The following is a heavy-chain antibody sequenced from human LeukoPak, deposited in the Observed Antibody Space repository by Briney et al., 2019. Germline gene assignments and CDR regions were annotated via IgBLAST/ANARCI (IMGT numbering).Heavy chain of an antibody. CDR2: ISSSSSYI. CDR1: GFTFSSYS. J-gene: IGHJ4*02. Sequence: GGSLRLSCAASGFTFSSYSMNWVRQAPGKGLEWVSSISSSSSYIYYADSVKGRFTISRDNAKNSLYLQMNSLRAEDTAVYYCAGSEDGYNAFDYWGQGTLVTVSS. V-gene: IGHV3-21*01. D-gene: IGHD5-24*01. CDR3: AGSEDGYNAFDY.